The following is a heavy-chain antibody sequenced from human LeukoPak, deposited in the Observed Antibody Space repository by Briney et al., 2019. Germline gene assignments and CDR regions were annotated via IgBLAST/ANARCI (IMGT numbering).Heavy chain of an antibody. V-gene: IGHV3-7*03. Sequence: GGSLRLSCAASGFTFSSYWMSWVRQAPGKGLEWVANIKQDGSEKYYVDSVKGRFTISRDNAKNSLYLQMNSLRAEDTAVYYCAREEGRGWYGYFDLWGRGTLVTVSS. CDR3: AREEGRGWYGYFDL. J-gene: IGHJ2*01. D-gene: IGHD6-19*01. CDR1: GFTFSSYW. CDR2: IKQDGSEK.